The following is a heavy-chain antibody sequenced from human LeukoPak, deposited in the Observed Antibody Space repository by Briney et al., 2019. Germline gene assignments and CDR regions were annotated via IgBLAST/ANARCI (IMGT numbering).Heavy chain of an antibody. D-gene: IGHD3-10*01. CDR2: IKQDGSEK. CDR3: ARDLMVRGYYYMDV. CDR1: GFTFSSYS. J-gene: IGHJ6*03. V-gene: IGHV3-7*01. Sequence: GGSLRLSCAASGFTFSSYSMNWVRQAPGKGLEWVANIKQDGSEKYYVDSVKGRFTISRDNAKNSLYLQMSSLRAEDTAVYYCARDLMVRGYYYMDVWGKGTTVTISS.